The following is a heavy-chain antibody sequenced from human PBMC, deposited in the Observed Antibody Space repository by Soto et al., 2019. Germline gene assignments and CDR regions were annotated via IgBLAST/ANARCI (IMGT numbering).Heavy chain of an antibody. CDR3: ARGGIAADGRYYYYGMDV. D-gene: IGHD6-13*01. Sequence: ASVKVSCKASGYTFTGYYMHWVRQAPGQGLEWMGWINPNSGGTNYAQKFQGRVTMTRDTSISTAYMELSRLGSDDTAVYYCARGGIAADGRYYYYGMDVWGQGTTVTVSS. J-gene: IGHJ6*02. V-gene: IGHV1-2*02. CDR2: INPNSGGT. CDR1: GYTFTGYY.